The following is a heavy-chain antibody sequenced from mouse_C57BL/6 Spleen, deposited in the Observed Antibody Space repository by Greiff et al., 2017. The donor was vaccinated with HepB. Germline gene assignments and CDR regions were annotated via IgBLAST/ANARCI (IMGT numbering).Heavy chain of an antibody. D-gene: IGHD1-1*01. Sequence: VQLQQSGAELARPGASVKLSCKASGYTFTSYGISWVKQRTGQGLEWIGEIYPRSGNTYYNEKFKGKATLTADKSSSTAYMELRSLTSEDSAVYFCARADYYGSGYYFDYWGQGTTLTVSS. CDR2: IYPRSGNT. V-gene: IGHV1-81*01. CDR3: ARADYYGSGYYFDY. J-gene: IGHJ2*01. CDR1: GYTFTSYG.